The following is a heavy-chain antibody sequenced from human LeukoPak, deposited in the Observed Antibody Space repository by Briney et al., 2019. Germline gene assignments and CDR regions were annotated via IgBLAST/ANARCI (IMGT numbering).Heavy chain of an antibody. CDR3: ARGTAAAFDY. D-gene: IGHD6-13*01. J-gene: IGHJ4*02. CDR1: GGSISSDS. V-gene: IGHV4-30-2*01. CDR2: IYHSGST. Sequence: KASETLSLTCAVSGGSISSDSWSWIRQPPGKGLEWIGYIYHSGSTYYNPSLKSRVTISVDRPKNQFSLKLSSVTAADTAVYYCARGTAAAFDYWGQGTLVTVSS.